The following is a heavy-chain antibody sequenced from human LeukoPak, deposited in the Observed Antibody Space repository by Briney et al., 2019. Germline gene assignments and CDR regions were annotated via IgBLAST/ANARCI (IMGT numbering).Heavy chain of an antibody. D-gene: IGHD2-2*01. J-gene: IGHJ4*02. CDR1: GNYW. Sequence: HPGGSLRLSCAASGNYWMHWVRQAPGKGLVWVSHINSDGSWTGYADSVKGRFTTSKDNAKNTVYLQMNNLRAEDTAVYYCVSFYETYWGRGTLVTVSS. CDR2: INSDGSWT. CDR3: VSFYETY. V-gene: IGHV3-74*01.